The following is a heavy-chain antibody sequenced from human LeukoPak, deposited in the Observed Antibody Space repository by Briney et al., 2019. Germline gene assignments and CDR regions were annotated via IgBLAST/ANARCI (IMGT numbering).Heavy chain of an antibody. D-gene: IGHD3-22*01. J-gene: IGHJ5*02. CDR2: INSSSSTI. CDR1: GFTFSSYS. Sequence: GGSLRLSCAASGFTFSSYSMNWVRQAPGKGLEWVSYINSSSSTIYYAVSVKGRFTISRDNAKNSLYLQMNSLRDEDTAVYYCARDGVGYYDSSGYPNWFDPWGQGTLVTVSS. V-gene: IGHV3-48*02. CDR3: ARDGVGYYDSSGYPNWFDP.